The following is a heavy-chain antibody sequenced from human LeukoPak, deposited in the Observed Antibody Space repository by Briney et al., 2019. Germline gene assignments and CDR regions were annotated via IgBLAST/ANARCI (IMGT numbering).Heavy chain of an antibody. J-gene: IGHJ4*02. CDR1: GYTFTGYY. Sequence: ASVKVSCKASGYTFTGYYMHWVRQAPGQGLEWMGWINPNSGDTHYAQKFQGRVTMTRDTSINTAYMELSRLRSDDKAVYYCARDQAFVYCSGGTCYDDYWGQGSLVTVSS. V-gene: IGHV1-2*02. CDR3: ARDQAFVYCSGGTCYDDY. CDR2: INPNSGDT. D-gene: IGHD2-15*01.